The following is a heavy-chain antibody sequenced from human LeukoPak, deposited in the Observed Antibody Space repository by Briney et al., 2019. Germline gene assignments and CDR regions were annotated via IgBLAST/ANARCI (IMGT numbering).Heavy chain of an antibody. D-gene: IGHD2-21*01. CDR3: TRLYCGGGYCYYFDY. CDR1: GFTFSDSA. Sequence: PGGSLRLSCAASGFTFSDSAMHWVRQASGKGLEWVGRIRSKSNNYATAYTASVNGRFNISRDDSKNTVYLQMTSLKTEDTAVYYCTRLYCGGGYCYYFDYWGQGTLVTVSS. CDR2: IRSKSNNYAT. V-gene: IGHV3-73*01. J-gene: IGHJ4*02.